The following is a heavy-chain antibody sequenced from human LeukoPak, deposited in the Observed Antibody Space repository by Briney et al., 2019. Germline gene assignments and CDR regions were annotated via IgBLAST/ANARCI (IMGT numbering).Heavy chain of an antibody. CDR3: ASRGYSGSYYRFLDP. CDR1: GFTFSSYA. J-gene: IGHJ5*02. CDR2: ISGSGNST. D-gene: IGHD1-26*01. Sequence: LAGGSLRLSCAASGFTFSSYAMSWVRQAPGKGLEWVSAISGSGNSTYYADSVKGRFTISRDNSKNTLYLQMNSLRAEDTAVYYCASRGYSGSYYRFLDPWGQGTLVTVSS. V-gene: IGHV3-23*01.